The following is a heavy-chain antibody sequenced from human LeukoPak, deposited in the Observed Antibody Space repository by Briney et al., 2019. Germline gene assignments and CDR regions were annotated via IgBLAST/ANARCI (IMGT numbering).Heavy chain of an antibody. CDR2: ISSSSSYI. J-gene: IGHJ5*02. CDR3: ASSGYGGNPGSSGNWFDP. Sequence: GGSLGLSCAASGFTFSSYSMNWVRPAPGKGLEWVSSISSSSSYICYADSVKGRFAISRDNAKNSLYLQMNSLRAEDTAVYYCASSGYGGNPGSSGNWFDPWGQGTLVTVSS. D-gene: IGHD4-23*01. V-gene: IGHV3-21*01. CDR1: GFTFSSYS.